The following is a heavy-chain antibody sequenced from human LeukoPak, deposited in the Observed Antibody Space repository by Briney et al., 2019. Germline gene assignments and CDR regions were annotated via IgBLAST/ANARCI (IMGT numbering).Heavy chain of an antibody. CDR1: GFTFSSYA. Sequence: GGSLRLSCAASGFTFSSYAMSWVRQAPGKGLEWVSAISGSGDSTYYGDSVKGRFTISRDNAKSSLYLQMNSLRAEDTAVYYCARAGLLWFGESYFDYWGQGTLVTVSS. D-gene: IGHD3-10*01. V-gene: IGHV3-23*01. CDR3: ARAGLLWFGESYFDY. CDR2: ISGSGDST. J-gene: IGHJ4*02.